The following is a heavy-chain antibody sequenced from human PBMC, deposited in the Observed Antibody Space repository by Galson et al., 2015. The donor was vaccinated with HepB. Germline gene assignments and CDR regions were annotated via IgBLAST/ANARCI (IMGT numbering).Heavy chain of an antibody. Sequence: SVKVSCKASGGTFSSYTISWVRQAPGQGLEWMGRIIPILGIANYAQKFQGRVTITADKSTSTAYMELSSLRSEDTAVYYCARDSEVVVITMDAFDIWGQGTMVTVSS. J-gene: IGHJ3*02. CDR2: IIPILGIA. CDR3: ARDSEVVVITMDAFDI. D-gene: IGHD3-22*01. V-gene: IGHV1-69*04. CDR1: GGTFSSYT.